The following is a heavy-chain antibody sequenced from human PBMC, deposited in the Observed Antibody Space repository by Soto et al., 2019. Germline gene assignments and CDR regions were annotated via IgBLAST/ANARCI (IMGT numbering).Heavy chain of an antibody. D-gene: IGHD4-17*01. CDR2: IIPIFGTA. V-gene: IGHV1-69*13. J-gene: IGHJ6*02. CDR1: GGTFSSYA. Sequence: SVKVSCKASGGTFSSYAISWVRQAPGQGLEWMGGIIPIFGTANYAQKFQGRVTITADESTSTAYMELSSLRSEDTAVYYCASPWRPDYGGNSGGMDVWGQGTTVTVSS. CDR3: ASPWRPDYGGNSGGMDV.